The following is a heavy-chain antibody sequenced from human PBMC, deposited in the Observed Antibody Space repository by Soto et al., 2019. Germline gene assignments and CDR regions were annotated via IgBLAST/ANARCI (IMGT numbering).Heavy chain of an antibody. CDR3: AKLAATTDPTLDY. Sequence: QVQLVESGGGVVQPGRSLRLSCAASGFTFSSYGMHWVRQAPGKGLEWVAIISYDGSDYYYADSVKGRFTISRDNSNNTRYLQMNSLTPEDTAVYYCAKLAATTDPTLDYWGQGTLVTVSS. V-gene: IGHV3-30*18. CDR1: GFTFSSYG. CDR2: ISYDGSDY. J-gene: IGHJ4*02. D-gene: IGHD1-26*01.